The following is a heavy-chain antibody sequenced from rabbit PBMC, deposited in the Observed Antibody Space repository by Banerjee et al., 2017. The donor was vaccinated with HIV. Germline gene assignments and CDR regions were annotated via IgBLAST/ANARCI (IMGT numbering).Heavy chain of an antibody. V-gene: IGHV1S45*01. CDR3: VRDRAGDANYSL. CDR1: GFSFSSTYW. D-gene: IGHD6-1*01. CDR2: IDAGSTGNT. Sequence: QEQLEESGGDLVKPEGSLTLTCTASGFSFSSTYWICWVRQAPGKGPEWIACIDAGSTGNTYYASWAKGRFTISKTSSTTVTLQMTSLTAADTATYFCVRDRAGDANYSLWGPGTLVTVS. J-gene: IGHJ4*01.